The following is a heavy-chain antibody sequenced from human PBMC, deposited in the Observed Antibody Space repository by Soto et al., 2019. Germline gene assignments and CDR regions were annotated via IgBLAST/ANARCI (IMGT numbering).Heavy chain of an antibody. CDR1: GYTFTNYY. J-gene: IGHJ1*01. CDR3: ARDLSYYYDSSGFEAFQH. D-gene: IGHD3-22*01. V-gene: IGHV1-46*01. Sequence: QVQLVQSGAEVKKPGASVKVSCMASGYTFTNYYMHWVRQAPGQGLEWMGKISPSGGSTSYAQKFQGRVTMTRDTSTSTVYMELNSLRSEDTAVYYCARDLSYYYDSSGFEAFQHWGQGTLVIVSS. CDR2: ISPSGGST.